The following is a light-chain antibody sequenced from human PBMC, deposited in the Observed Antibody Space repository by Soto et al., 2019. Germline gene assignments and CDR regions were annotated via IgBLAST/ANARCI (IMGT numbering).Light chain of an antibody. CDR2: KAS. Sequence: HMTQSPSTLSGSVGDRVTITCRAGQTISSWLAWYQQKPGKAPKLLIYKASTLKSGVPSRFSGSGSGTEFTLTISSLQPDDFATYYCQHYNSYSEAFGQGTKVDIK. J-gene: IGKJ1*01. V-gene: IGKV1-5*03. CDR3: QHYNSYSEA. CDR1: QTISSW.